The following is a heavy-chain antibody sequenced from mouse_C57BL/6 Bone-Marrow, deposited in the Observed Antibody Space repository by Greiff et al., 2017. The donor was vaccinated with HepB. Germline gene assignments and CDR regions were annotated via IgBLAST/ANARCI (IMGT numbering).Heavy chain of an antibody. CDR3: ARLITTVVYWYFDV. Sequence: EVKLQESGGDLVKPGGSLKLSCAASGFTFSSYGMSWVRQTPDKRLEWVATISSGGSYTYYPDSVKGRFTISRDNAKNTLYLQMSSLKSEDTAMYYCARLITTVVYWYFDVWGTGTTVTVSS. CDR1: GFTFSSYG. D-gene: IGHD1-1*01. CDR2: ISSGGSYT. J-gene: IGHJ1*03. V-gene: IGHV5-6*01.